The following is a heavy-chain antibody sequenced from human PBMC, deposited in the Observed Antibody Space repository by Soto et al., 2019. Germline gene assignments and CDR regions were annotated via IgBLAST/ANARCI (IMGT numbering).Heavy chain of an antibody. CDR2: IYSGGST. D-gene: IGHD5-18*01. CDR3: ARGIYGYRHRFYYFED. Sequence: GGSLRLSCAASGFTVSSNYMSWVRQAPGKGLEWVSVIYSGGSTYYADSVKGRFTISRDNSKNTLYLQMNSLRAEDTAVYYCARGIYGYRHRFYYFEDWGQGTRVTVSS. V-gene: IGHV3-53*01. CDR1: GFTVSSNY. J-gene: IGHJ4*02.